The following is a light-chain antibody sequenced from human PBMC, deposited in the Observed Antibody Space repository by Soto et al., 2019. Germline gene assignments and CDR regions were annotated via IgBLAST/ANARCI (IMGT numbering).Light chain of an antibody. J-gene: IGLJ2*01. CDR2: EVS. Sequence: QSALTQPASVSGSPGQSITISCTGTGSDVGGYNYVSWYQQHPGKAPKFMIYEVSNRPSGVSNRFSGSKSGNTASLTISGLQAEDEADYYCSSYTSSSTLVVFGGRTKLTVL. CDR3: SSYTSSSTLVV. CDR1: GSDVGGYNY. V-gene: IGLV2-14*01.